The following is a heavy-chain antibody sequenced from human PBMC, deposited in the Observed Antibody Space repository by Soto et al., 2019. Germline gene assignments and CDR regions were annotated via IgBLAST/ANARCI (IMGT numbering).Heavy chain of an antibody. CDR1: GGTFSSYT. J-gene: IGHJ4*02. V-gene: IGHV1-69*02. Sequence: QVQLVQSGAEVKKPGSSVKVSCKASGGTFSSYTISWVRQAPGQGLEWMGRIIPILGIANYAQKFQGRVTMTADKSTSTAYMEVSSLRSEDTAVYYCARTPYCGGDCYSGSEDYWGQGTLVTVSS. CDR2: IIPILGIA. D-gene: IGHD2-21*02. CDR3: ARTPYCGGDCYSGSEDY.